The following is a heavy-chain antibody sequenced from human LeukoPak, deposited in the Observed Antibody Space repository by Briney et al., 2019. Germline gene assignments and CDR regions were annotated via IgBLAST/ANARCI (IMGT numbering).Heavy chain of an antibody. CDR1: GYTFTRYY. Sequence: ASVKVSCKASGYTFTRYYMHWVRQAPGQGLEWMGIISPRGGSARYAQKFQGRVTMTRDTSTSTVYMEVSSLRPEDTAVYYCARLADYDSSGYLSYWGQGTLVTVSS. J-gene: IGHJ4*02. D-gene: IGHD3-22*01. CDR2: ISPRGGSA. CDR3: ARLADYDSSGYLSY. V-gene: IGHV1-46*01.